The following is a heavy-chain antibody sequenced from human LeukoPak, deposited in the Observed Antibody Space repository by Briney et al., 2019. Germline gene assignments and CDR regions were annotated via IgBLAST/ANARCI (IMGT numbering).Heavy chain of an antibody. Sequence: GGSLRLSLAASGSTVNTYPMHWVRQAPGKGLEWVALIQDDGAKTNYADSVRGRFTISRDNSRSTVYLQMNSLKPDDTAVYYCATQTITLVVVISPFDYWGQGALVTVSS. CDR1: GSTVNTYP. CDR3: ATQTITLVVVISPFDY. V-gene: IGHV3-30*02. D-gene: IGHD3-22*01. J-gene: IGHJ4*02. CDR2: IQDDGAKT.